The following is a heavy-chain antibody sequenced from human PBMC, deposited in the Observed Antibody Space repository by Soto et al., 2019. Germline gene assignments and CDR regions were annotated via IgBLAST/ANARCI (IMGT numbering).Heavy chain of an antibody. Sequence: QVQLVESGAEVKKPGASVKVSCKASGYTFTSYSMSWVRQAPGQGLEWMGVINPSGGSTTYAQKLQGRVTMTRDTSTSTVYMELRSLRSEDTAVYYCATLFDFSSGHDDDVMREGDVLDFCGQGTMVTVSS. CDR1: GYTFTSYS. J-gene: IGHJ3*01. V-gene: IGHV1-46*04. CDR3: ATLFDFSSGHDDDVMREGDVLDF. CDR2: INPSGGST. D-gene: IGHD3-3*01.